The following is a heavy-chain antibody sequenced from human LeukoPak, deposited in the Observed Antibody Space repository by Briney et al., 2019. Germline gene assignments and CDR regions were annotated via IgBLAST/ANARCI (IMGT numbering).Heavy chain of an antibody. CDR2: VSGSGSTV. CDR1: GFTFSDHI. V-gene: IGHV3-48*01. D-gene: IGHD5-12*01. Sequence: GGSLRLSCAASGFTFSDHIMNWVRQLPGKRLEWVAYVSGSGSTVYYADSVKGRFTISRDNSKNTLYLQMNSLKPEDTAVYYCARDQIIVTTILDYYYGMDVWGQGTTVTVSS. J-gene: IGHJ6*02. CDR3: ARDQIIVTTILDYYYGMDV.